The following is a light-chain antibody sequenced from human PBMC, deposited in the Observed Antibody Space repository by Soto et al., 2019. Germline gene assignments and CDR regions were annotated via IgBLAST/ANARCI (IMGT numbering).Light chain of an antibody. CDR3: QQLYTYPLT. CDR2: KAS. J-gene: IGKJ4*01. V-gene: IGKV1-5*03. CDR1: QSISVW. Sequence: IQMTQSPSTLSASVGDRVTITCWASQSISVWLAWYQQKAGKAPNLLIYKASRLESGVPSRFSGSGSGTEFTLTITSLQPEDFAAYYCQQLYTYPLTFGGGTKVDIK.